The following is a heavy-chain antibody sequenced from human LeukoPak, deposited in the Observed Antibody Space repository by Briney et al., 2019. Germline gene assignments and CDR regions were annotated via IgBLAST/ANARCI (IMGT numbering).Heavy chain of an antibody. CDR1: GYTFTSYG. CDR3: ARDLARAGYGSGSYRSWFDP. D-gene: IGHD3-10*01. V-gene: IGHV1-69*13. CDR2: IIPIFGTA. Sequence: ASVKVSCKASGYTFTSYGISWVRQAPGQGLEWMGGIIPIFGTANYAQKFQGRVTITADESTSTAYMELSSLRSEDTAVYYCARDLARAGYGSGSYRSWFDPWGQGTLVTVSS. J-gene: IGHJ5*02.